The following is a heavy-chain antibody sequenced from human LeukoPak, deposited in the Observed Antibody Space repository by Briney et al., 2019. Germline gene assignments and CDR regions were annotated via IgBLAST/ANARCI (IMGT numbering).Heavy chain of an antibody. CDR1: GASMSSSSFY. V-gene: IGHV4-61*05. Sequence: SETLSLTCTVSGASMSSSSFYWGWIRQPPGKGLEWIGYIYYSGTTNYNPSLKTRVTISVDTSKNQFSLKMSSVTAADTAVYYCARGGWTNDYWGQGTLVTVSS. J-gene: IGHJ4*02. CDR3: ARGGWTNDY. D-gene: IGHD2-15*01. CDR2: IYYSGTT.